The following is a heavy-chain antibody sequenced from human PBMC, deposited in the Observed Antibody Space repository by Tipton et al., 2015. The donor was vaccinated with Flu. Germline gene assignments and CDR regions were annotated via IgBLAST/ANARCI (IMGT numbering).Heavy chain of an antibody. CDR3: VRFAGGP. Sequence: QLVQSGGTLVQPGGSLRLSCVVSGFPFSNFWMHWVRQVPGKGLEWVAHINQDGRDTAYVESVQGRFTISRDNAKNSLFLQMYSLRAEDTAIYYCVRFAGGPWGQGTLVTVSS. CDR2: INQDGRDT. V-gene: IGHV3-7*03. CDR1: GFPFSNFW. J-gene: IGHJ5*02. D-gene: IGHD3-16*01.